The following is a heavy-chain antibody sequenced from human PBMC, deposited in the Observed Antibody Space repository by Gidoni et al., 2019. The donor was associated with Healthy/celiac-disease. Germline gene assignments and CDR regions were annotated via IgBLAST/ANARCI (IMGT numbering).Heavy chain of an antibody. Sequence: QVQLVPSGAEVTKPGASVKVSCTASGYPFTSSYMHWVRQAPGQGLEWMGIINPSGGSTSYAQKFQGRVTMTRDTSTSTVYMELSSLRSEDTAVYYCARDPATGTTWGYYYGMDVWGQGTTVTVSS. CDR1: GYPFTSSY. CDR2: INPSGGST. CDR3: ARDPATGTTWGYYYGMDV. J-gene: IGHJ6*02. D-gene: IGHD1-7*01. V-gene: IGHV1-46*01.